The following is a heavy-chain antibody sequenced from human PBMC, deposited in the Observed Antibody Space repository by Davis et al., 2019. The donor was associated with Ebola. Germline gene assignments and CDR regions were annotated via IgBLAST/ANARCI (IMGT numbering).Heavy chain of an antibody. CDR3: ARSYHYDTSGYLPSLDY. V-gene: IGHV1-2*04. CDR1: GYTFTGYY. J-gene: IGHJ4*02. CDR2: ISPNTGGS. D-gene: IGHD3-22*01. Sequence: ASVQVSCKASGYTFTGYYIHWVRQPPGQGLEWMGWISPNTGGSNYAQKFQGSVTMTRDTSITTAYMELSRLRSDDTAVYYCARSYHYDTSGYLPSLDYWGQGTLVTVSS.